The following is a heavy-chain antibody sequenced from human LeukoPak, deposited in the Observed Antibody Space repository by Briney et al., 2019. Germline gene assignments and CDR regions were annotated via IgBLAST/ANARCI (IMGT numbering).Heavy chain of an antibody. CDR1: GYTLTELS. CDR2: FDPEDGET. V-gene: IGHV1-24*01. Sequence: ASVTVSCRVSGYTLTELSMHWVRQAPGKGLEWMGGFDPEDGETIYAQKFQSRVTMTEETSTDTAYMELSSLRSEDTAVYYCATDRWFDPWGQGTLVTVSS. J-gene: IGHJ5*02. CDR3: ATDRWFDP.